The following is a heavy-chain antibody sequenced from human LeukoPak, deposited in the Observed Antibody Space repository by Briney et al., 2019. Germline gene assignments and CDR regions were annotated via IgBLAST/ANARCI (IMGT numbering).Heavy chain of an antibody. Sequence: KSGESLKISCQGSGYSFTSYWIGWVRQLPGKGLEWMGIIYPGDSDTRYSPSFQGQVTISADKSISTAYLQWSSLKASDTAMYYCARQVVPAAYYYYMDVWGKGTTATVSS. D-gene: IGHD2-2*01. CDR2: IYPGDSDT. CDR3: ARQVVPAAYYYYMDV. CDR1: GYSFTSYW. J-gene: IGHJ6*03. V-gene: IGHV5-51*01.